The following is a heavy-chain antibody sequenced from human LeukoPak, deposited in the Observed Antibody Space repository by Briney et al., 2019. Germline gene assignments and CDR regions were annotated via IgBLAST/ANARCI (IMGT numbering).Heavy chain of an antibody. Sequence: GGSLRLSCAASGFTFSSYAMSWVRQAPGKGLEWVSAISGSGGSTYYADSVKGRFTISRDNSKNTLYLQMNSRRAEDTAVYYCAKDQKWELLQYFDYWGQGTLVTVSS. CDR1: GFTFSSYA. V-gene: IGHV3-23*01. D-gene: IGHD1-26*01. CDR3: AKDQKWELLQYFDY. J-gene: IGHJ4*02. CDR2: ISGSGGST.